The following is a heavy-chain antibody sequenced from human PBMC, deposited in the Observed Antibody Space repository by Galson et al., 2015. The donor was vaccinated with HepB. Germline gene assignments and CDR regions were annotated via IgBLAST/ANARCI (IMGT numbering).Heavy chain of an antibody. D-gene: IGHD3-3*01. CDR1: GFTFSGSA. V-gene: IGHV3-73*01. CDR2: IRSKANSYAT. J-gene: IGHJ3*02. Sequence: SLRLSCAASGFTFSGSAMHWVRQASGKGLEWVGRIRSKANSYATAYAASMKGRFTISRDDSKNTAYLQMNSLKTEDTAVYYCTTTSYDFWSVLGAFDIWGQGTMVTVSS. CDR3: TTTSYDFWSVLGAFDI.